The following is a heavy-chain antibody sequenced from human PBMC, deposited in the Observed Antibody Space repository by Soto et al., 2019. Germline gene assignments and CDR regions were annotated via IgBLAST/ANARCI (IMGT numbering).Heavy chain of an antibody. CDR1: GGSISSGGYS. CDR2: IYHSGST. Sequence: QLQLQESGSGLVKPSQTLSLTCAVSGGSISSGGYSWSWIRQPPGKGLEWFGYIYHSGSTYHNPSLKRRVTISVDRTKNQFSMKLISVTAADTAWDYGAGGPCPGSEYYYDGMDVWGQGTTVTVSS. V-gene: IGHV4-30-2*01. D-gene: IGHD2-15*01. J-gene: IGHJ6*02. CDR3: AGGPCPGSEYYYDGMDV.